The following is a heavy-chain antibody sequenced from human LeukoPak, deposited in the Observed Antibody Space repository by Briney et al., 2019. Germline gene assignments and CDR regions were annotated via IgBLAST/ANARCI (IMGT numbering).Heavy chain of an antibody. Sequence: ASVKVSCKASVYTFTGYYMHWVRQAPGQGLEWMGWINPNSGGTNYAQKFQGRVTMTRDTSISTAYMELSRLRSDDTAVYYCARDPDYGDYVGYWGQGTLVTVSS. CDR2: INPNSGGT. D-gene: IGHD4-17*01. CDR1: VYTFTGYY. J-gene: IGHJ4*02. V-gene: IGHV1-2*02. CDR3: ARDPDYGDYVGY.